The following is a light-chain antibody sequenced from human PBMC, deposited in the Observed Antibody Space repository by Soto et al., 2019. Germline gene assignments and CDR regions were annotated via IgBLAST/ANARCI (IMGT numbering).Light chain of an antibody. Sequence: DIQMTQSPSSLSASVGDRVTITCRASQGISNYLAWYQHKPGKVPKLLIYAASTLQSGVPSRFSGSGSGTDFTLTISSLQPEEVATYYCQQYNSAPRFIFGPGKKVDIK. J-gene: IGKJ3*01. CDR1: QGISNY. CDR2: AAS. CDR3: QQYNSAPRFI. V-gene: IGKV1-27*01.